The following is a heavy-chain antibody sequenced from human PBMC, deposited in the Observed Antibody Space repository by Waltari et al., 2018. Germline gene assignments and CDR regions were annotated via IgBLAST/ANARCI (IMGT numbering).Heavy chain of an antibody. CDR2: ISATGGTT. D-gene: IGHD6-13*01. V-gene: IGHV3-23*01. Sequence: VQLLESGGGLVQPGGSLRLSCAVSGFTFNQYVMTWVRQAPGKGLEWVSSISATGGTTYYADSVKGRFTISRDNSKTTVFLQMKSLGAEDTAMYYCARKNSSTWPAFDYWGQGLLVTVSS. CDR1: GFTFNQYV. J-gene: IGHJ4*02. CDR3: ARKNSSTWPAFDY.